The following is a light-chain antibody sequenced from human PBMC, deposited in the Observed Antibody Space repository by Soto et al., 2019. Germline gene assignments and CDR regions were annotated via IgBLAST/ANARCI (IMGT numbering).Light chain of an antibody. CDR1: SSDVGGYNY. Sequence: QSVLTQPASVSGSPGQSITISCTGTSSDVGGYNYVSWYQHHPGKAPKVMIYEVSNRPSGVSNRFSGSKSGNTASLTISGLQAEDEADCYCSSYTSTSSWVFGGGTKVTV. CDR2: EVS. CDR3: SSYTSTSSWV. J-gene: IGLJ3*02. V-gene: IGLV2-14*01.